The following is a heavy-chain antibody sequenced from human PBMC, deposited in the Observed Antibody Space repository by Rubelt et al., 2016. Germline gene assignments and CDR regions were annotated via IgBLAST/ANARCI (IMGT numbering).Heavy chain of an antibody. Sequence: QVQLQQWGAGLLKPSETLSLTCAVYGESFSGYYWTWIRQPPGKGLEWIGEINHSGSTNYNPSLKSRVTLSLDTSNNQFSLKLGSVTAADTAVYYCARVRTGGSRAASCWGQGTLVTVSS. J-gene: IGHJ4*02. CDR1: GESFSGYY. CDR3: ARVRTGGSRAASC. V-gene: IGHV4-34*01. CDR2: INHSGST. D-gene: IGHD3-10*01.